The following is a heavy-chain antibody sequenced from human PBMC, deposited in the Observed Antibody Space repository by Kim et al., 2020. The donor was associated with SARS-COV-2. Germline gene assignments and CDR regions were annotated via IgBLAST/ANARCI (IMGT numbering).Heavy chain of an antibody. Sequence: SETLSLTCAVYGGSFSGYYWSWIRQPPGKGLEWIGEINHSGSTNYNPSLKSRVTISVDTSKNQFSLKLSSVTAADTAVYYCARGSGRIAARTNVGLYWYFDLWGRGTLVTVSS. J-gene: IGHJ2*01. CDR1: GGSFSGYY. D-gene: IGHD6-6*01. CDR3: ARGSGRIAARTNVGLYWYFDL. V-gene: IGHV4-34*01. CDR2: INHSGST.